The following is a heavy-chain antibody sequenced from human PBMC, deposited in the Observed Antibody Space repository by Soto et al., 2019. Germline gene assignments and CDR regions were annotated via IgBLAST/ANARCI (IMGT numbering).Heavy chain of an antibody. J-gene: IGHJ4*02. CDR3: AREGSYSAYNFAHGIQLWSFDF. Sequence: SETLSLTCTVSGGSINTFYWSWVRQPAGKGLEWLGRIFSSGSTSFNPSLESRVAMSVDTSKNHFSLNLSSVTAADMAVYYCAREGSYSAYNFAHGIQLWSFDFWGQGALVTVSS. CDR1: GGSINTFY. D-gene: IGHD5-12*01. CDR2: IFSSGST. V-gene: IGHV4-4*07.